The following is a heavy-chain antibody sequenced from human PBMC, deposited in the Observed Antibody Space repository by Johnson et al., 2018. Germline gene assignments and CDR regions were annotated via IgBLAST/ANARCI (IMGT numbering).Heavy chain of an antibody. J-gene: IGHJ3*01. V-gene: IGHV5-51*01. CDR3: AGPGGYCTNALLPGAFGV. Sequence: VQLVQSGAEVKKPGESLKISCKGSGNNFTTYWIGWVRQMPGKGLEWMGIIYPGDSDTRYSPSFHGQVTISAEKSFSTAYLQWSSLKAPDPDMYYCAGPGGYCTNALLPGAFGVWGQGTMVTVSS. CDR2: IYPGDSDT. D-gene: IGHD2-8*01. CDR1: GNNFTTYW.